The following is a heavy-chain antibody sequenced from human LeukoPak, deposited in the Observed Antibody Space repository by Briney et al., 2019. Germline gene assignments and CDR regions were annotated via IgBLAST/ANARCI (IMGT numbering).Heavy chain of an antibody. V-gene: IGHV1-8*01. J-gene: IGHJ5*02. Sequence: GASVTVSCKASGHPFNNYDINWVRQAPGQGLEWMGWMNPHSGKTGYAQNFQGRVTITRDTSISTAYMELSSLRSEDTAVYYCARLSSHYGDYKVDPWGQGTLVTVSS. D-gene: IGHD4-17*01. CDR2: MNPHSGKT. CDR1: GHPFNNYD. CDR3: ARLSSHYGDYKVDP.